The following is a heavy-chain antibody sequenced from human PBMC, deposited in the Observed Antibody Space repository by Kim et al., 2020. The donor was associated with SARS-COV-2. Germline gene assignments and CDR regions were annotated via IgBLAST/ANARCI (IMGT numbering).Heavy chain of an antibody. CDR3: ARRTRITMVRGAHYYYGMDV. J-gene: IGHJ6*02. V-gene: IGHV4-39*01. CDR1: GGSISSSSYY. D-gene: IGHD3-10*01. Sequence: SETLSLTCTVSGGSISSSSYYWGWIRQPPEKGLEWIGSIYYSGSTYYNPSLKSRVTISVDTSKNQFSLKLSSVTAADTAVYYCARRTRITMVRGAHYYYGMDVWGQGTTVTVSS. CDR2: IYYSGST.